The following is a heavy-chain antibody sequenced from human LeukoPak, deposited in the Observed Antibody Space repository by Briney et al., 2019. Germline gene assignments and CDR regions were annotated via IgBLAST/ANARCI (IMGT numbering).Heavy chain of an antibody. CDR1: GFTFSSYS. CDR2: IRSSDGGT. CDR3: AKGGRYFALGY. J-gene: IGHJ4*02. Sequence: GGSLRLSCAASGFTFSSYSMNWVRQAPGKGLEWVSTIRSSDGGTYYADSVKGRFTISRDNSKNTLYLQMNSLRVEDTAVYYCAKGGRYFALGYWGQGTLVTASS. V-gene: IGHV3-23*01. D-gene: IGHD3-9*01.